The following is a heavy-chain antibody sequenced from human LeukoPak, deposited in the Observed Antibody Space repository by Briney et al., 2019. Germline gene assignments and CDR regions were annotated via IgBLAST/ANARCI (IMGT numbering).Heavy chain of an antibody. CDR1: GYTFTSYD. D-gene: IGHD3-22*01. CDR2: MKPNSGNT. J-gene: IGHJ3*02. V-gene: IGHV1-8*01. CDR3: ARARTYYENDAFDI. Sequence: ASVKVSCKASGYTFTSYDINWVRQATGQGLEWMGWMKPNSGNTGYAQKFQGRVTMTRNTSISTAYMELSSLRSEDTAVYYCARARTYYENDAFDIWGQGTMVTVSS.